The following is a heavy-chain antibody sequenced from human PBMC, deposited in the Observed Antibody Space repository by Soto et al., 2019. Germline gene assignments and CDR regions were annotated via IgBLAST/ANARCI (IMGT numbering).Heavy chain of an antibody. Sequence: QVQLVESGGGVVQPGRSLRLSCATSGSTFSSHAMHWVRQAPGKGLEWLAMITSDGATKHYADSVTGRFTISRDNSKSTLYLEMNSLRAEDTAVYYCASALCAGGCSLIDYWGQGVLVTVSS. V-gene: IGHV3-30-3*01. D-gene: IGHD2-21*02. J-gene: IGHJ4*02. CDR3: ASALCAGGCSLIDY. CDR2: ITSDGATK. CDR1: GSTFSSHA.